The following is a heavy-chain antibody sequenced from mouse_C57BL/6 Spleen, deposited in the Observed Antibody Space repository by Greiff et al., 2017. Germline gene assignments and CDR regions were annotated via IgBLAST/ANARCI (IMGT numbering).Heavy chain of an antibody. D-gene: IGHD1-1*01. V-gene: IGHV5-17*01. CDR1: GFTFSDYG. Sequence: EVKVVESGGGLVKPGGSLKLSCAASGFTFSDYGMHWVRQAPEKGLEWVAYISSGSSTIYYADTVKGRFTISRDNAKNTLFLQMTSLRSEDTAMYYCARESYYGSSYGYFDVWGTGTTVTVAS. CDR2: ISSGSSTI. CDR3: ARESYYGSSYGYFDV. J-gene: IGHJ1*03.